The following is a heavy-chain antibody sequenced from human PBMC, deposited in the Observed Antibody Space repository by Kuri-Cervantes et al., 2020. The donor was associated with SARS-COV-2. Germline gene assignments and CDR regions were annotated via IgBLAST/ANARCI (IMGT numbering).Heavy chain of an antibody. CDR3: ARRHTEYNIGLYYFEY. V-gene: IGHV3-23*01. CDR1: GFTFSSYA. J-gene: IGHJ4*02. CDR2: TNNIGNTT. D-gene: IGHD2/OR15-2a*01. Sequence: GGSLRLSCAASGFTFSSYAMNWVRQAPGKGLEWVSSTNNIGNTTYYADSVKGRFTISRDNSRNTLYLQMNSLRAEDTAVYYCARRHTEYNIGLYYFEYWGRGTLVTVSS.